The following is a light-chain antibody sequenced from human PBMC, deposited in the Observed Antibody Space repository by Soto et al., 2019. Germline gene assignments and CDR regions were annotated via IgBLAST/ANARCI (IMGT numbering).Light chain of an antibody. CDR2: RNN. J-gene: IGLJ3*02. V-gene: IGLV1-47*01. CDR3: AAWYDSLSGWV. CDR1: SSNIGSNY. Sequence: QSVLTQPPSASGTPGQRVTISCSGSSSNIGSNYVYWYQQLPGTAPKLLIYRNNQRPSGVPDRFSGSTSGTSAALAISGLLSEEEDDYYCAAWYDSLSGWVFGGGTKLTVL.